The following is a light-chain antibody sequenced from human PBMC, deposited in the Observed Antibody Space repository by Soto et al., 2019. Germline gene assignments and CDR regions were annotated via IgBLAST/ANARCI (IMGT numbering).Light chain of an antibody. V-gene: IGLV2-14*01. CDR1: SSDVGDYNY. Sequence: QSALTQPHSVSGSPGQSITISCTGTSSDVGDYNYVSWYQQHPGKAPKLMIFDVSNRPSGVSTRFSGSKSGNTASLTISGLQADDAADYYCSSYTSSIVRVFGTGTKLTVL. CDR2: DVS. CDR3: SSYTSSIVRV. J-gene: IGLJ1*01.